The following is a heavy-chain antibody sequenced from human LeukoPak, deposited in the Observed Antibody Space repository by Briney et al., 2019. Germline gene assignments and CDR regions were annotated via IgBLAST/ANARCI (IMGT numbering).Heavy chain of an antibody. CDR1: GGSIIPYY. V-gene: IGHV4-59*01. CDR2: IYYSGIT. D-gene: IGHD1-26*01. Sequence: PSETLSLTCTVSGGSIIPYYWTWIRQPPGKGLEWIGYIYYSGITNYNPALKSRVTMSVDTSKNQFTLKLSSVTAADTAVYYCARGRWDVPFWGQGTLVTVSS. J-gene: IGHJ4*02. CDR3: ARGRWDVPF.